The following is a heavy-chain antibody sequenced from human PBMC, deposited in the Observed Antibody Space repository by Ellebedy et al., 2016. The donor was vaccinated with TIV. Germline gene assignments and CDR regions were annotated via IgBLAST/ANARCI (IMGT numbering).Heavy chain of an antibody. J-gene: IGHJ4*02. V-gene: IGHV3-23*01. D-gene: IGHD6-19*01. CDR1: GFTFSSYA. CDR3: AKVPQQWLPDY. CDR2: ISGSGGST. Sequence: GESLKISCAASGFTFSSYAMSWVRQAPGKGLEWVSAISGSGGSTYYADSVKGRFTISRDNSKNTLYLQMNSLRAEDTAVYYCAKVPQQWLPDYWGQGTLVTVSS.